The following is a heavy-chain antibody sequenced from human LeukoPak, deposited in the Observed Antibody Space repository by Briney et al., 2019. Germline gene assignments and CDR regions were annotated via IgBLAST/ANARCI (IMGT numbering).Heavy chain of an antibody. V-gene: IGHV1-69*13. Sequence: ASVKVSCKASGGTFSSYAISWVRQAPGQGLEWMGGIIPIFGTANYAQKFQGRVTITADESTSTAYMELSSLRSDDTAVYYCVRSGIAAAGDFDYWGQGTLVTVSS. D-gene: IGHD6-13*01. J-gene: IGHJ4*02. CDR1: GGTFSSYA. CDR3: VRSGIAAAGDFDY. CDR2: IIPIFGTA.